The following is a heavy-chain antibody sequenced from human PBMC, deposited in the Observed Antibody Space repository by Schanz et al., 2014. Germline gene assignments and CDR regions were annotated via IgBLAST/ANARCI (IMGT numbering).Heavy chain of an antibody. Sequence: VQLVESGGGVVQPGRSLRLSCAAYGFTLSSYAMHWVRQAPGKGLEWVSALSGSGGSTYYADSVKGRFTISRDSPKNTLYLQMNSLRAEDTAVYYCARDRGYCSGGSCLTFDYWGQGTLVTVSS. J-gene: IGHJ4*02. CDR1: GFTLSSYA. D-gene: IGHD2-15*01. CDR2: LSGSGGST. CDR3: ARDRGYCSGGSCLTFDY. V-gene: IGHV3-23*04.